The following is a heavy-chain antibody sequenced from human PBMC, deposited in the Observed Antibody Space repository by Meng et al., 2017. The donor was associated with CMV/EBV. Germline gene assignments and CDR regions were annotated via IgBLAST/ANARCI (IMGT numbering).Heavy chain of an antibody. V-gene: IGHV3-20*04. D-gene: IGHD1-14*01. CDR1: GFTFDAYG. CDR3: ARDSSTEYWYFDL. Sequence: GGSLRLSCAASGFTFDAYGMSWVRHAPGKGLEWVSGINWNGGSTGYADSVKGRFTISRDNAKNSLYLQMNSLRAEDTALYYCARDSSTEYWYFDLWGRGTLVTVSS. J-gene: IGHJ2*01. CDR2: INWNGGST.